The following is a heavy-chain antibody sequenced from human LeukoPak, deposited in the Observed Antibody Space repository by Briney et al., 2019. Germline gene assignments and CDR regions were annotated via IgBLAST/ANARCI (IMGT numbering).Heavy chain of an antibody. CDR1: GFTFSSYS. J-gene: IGHJ6*03. V-gene: IGHV3-21*01. Sequence: GGSLRLSCAASGFTFSSYSMNWVRQAPGKGLEWVSSISSSSSYIYYADSVKGRFTISRDNAKNSLYLQMNSLRAEDTAVYYCARDRYSSSWYAYYYYYYMDVWGKGTTVTVSS. CDR3: ARDRYSSSWYAYYYYYYMDV. D-gene: IGHD6-13*01. CDR2: ISSSSSYI.